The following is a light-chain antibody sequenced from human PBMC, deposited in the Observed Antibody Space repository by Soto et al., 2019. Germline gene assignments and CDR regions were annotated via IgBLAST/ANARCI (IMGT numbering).Light chain of an antibody. V-gene: IGKV1-9*01. CDR2: ETS. Sequence: IQLTQSPSSLSASVGDRVTITCRASQGIDSYLAWYQQRPGKVPQLLIYETSILQSGVSSRFSGSGSGTDFILTTSSLQAEDFATYSWQQTCSYTSTFGGGITVDIX. CDR1: QGIDSY. J-gene: IGKJ4*01. CDR3: QQTCSYTST.